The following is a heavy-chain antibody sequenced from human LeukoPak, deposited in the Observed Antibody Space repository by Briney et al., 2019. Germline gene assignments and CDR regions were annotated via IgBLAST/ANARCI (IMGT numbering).Heavy chain of an antibody. CDR1: GYTFTGYY. CDR3: VPSNNYYYFDY. J-gene: IGHJ4*02. V-gene: IGHV1-2*02. CDR2: INPNNGAT. Sequence: GASVNVSCKTSGYTFTGYYMHWVRQAPGQGLEWMGWINPNNGATKYARNFQGRVTMTRDTSISTAYMELSSLRSDDTAVYYCVPSNNYYYFDYCGQGTLVTVSS. D-gene: IGHD1-1*01.